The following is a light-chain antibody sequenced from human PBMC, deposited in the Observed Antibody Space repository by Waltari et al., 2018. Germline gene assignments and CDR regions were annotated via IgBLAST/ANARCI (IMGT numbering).Light chain of an antibody. J-gene: IGLJ2*01. V-gene: IGLV2-14*01. CDR1: SRDIGLYNC. Sequence: QSALTQPASVSGSPGQSITISCTGTSRDIGLYNCVRWYQLHPGEAPTLILYGVNSRPSGVSNRFSGSKSGNTASLTISGLQGDDEADYLCASCTDTIPPVVFGGGTKLTVL. CDR3: ASCTDTIPPVV. CDR2: GVN.